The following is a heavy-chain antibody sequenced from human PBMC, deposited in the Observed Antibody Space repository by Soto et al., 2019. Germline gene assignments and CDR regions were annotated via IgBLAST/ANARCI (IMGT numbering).Heavy chain of an antibody. Sequence: GASAKPTCKASGVTFSSYAISWVRQAPGQGLEWMGGIIPIFGTANYAQKFQGRVTITADESTSTAYMELSSLRSEDTAVYYCARGRSFIAAAGTPIDYWGQGTLVTV. V-gene: IGHV1-69*13. CDR3: ARGRSFIAAAGTPIDY. D-gene: IGHD6-13*01. J-gene: IGHJ4*02. CDR1: GVTFSSYA. CDR2: IIPIFGTA.